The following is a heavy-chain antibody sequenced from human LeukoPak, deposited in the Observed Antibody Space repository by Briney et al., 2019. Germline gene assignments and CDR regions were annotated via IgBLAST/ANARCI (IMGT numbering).Heavy chain of an antibody. V-gene: IGHV3-30*03. Sequence: PGGSLRISCAASGFTFSSYWKSWVRQAPGKGLEWVAVISYDGSSKYYADSVKGRFTISRDNSKNTLYLQMNSLRAEDTAVYYCARARSSYGYGDAFDIWGQGTMVTVSS. CDR2: ISYDGSSK. J-gene: IGHJ3*02. D-gene: IGHD5-18*01. CDR3: ARARSSYGYGDAFDI. CDR1: GFTFSSYW.